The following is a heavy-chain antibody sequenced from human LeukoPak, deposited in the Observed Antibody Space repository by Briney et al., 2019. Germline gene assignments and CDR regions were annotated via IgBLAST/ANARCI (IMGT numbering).Heavy chain of an antibody. Sequence: TGGSLRLSCAASGFTFSSSWMGWVRQAPGKGLEWVANIKQDGSEKYYVDSVKGRFTISRDKAKNSLYLQMNSLRAEDTAVYYCARARSGSYDYFDYWGQGTLVTVSS. J-gene: IGHJ4*02. CDR2: IKQDGSEK. CDR1: GFTFSSSW. CDR3: ARARSGSYDYFDY. V-gene: IGHV3-7*04. D-gene: IGHD1-26*01.